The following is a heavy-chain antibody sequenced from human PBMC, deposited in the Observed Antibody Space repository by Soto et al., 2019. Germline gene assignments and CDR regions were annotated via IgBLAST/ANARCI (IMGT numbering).Heavy chain of an antibody. J-gene: IGHJ5*02. CDR1: GGSFSSYY. V-gene: IGHV4-4*07. CDR3: ATGRSEVVPGAMDT. D-gene: IGHD2-2*01. CDR2: IYPSGST. Sequence: QVQLQESGPGLVKPSETLSLSCTVSGGSFSSYYCNWVRESAGKGLEWIGRIYPSGSTTYNPSLKSRLTMSVDTSKNQFSLRLTSMTAADTAVYYCATGRSEVVPGAMDTWGQGTLVTVSS.